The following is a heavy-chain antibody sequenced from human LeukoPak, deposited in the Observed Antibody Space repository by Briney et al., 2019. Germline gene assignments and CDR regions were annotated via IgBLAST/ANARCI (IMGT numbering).Heavy chain of an antibody. V-gene: IGHV4-34*01. D-gene: IGHD2-15*01. CDR3: ARGRYCSGNSCYPYYGMDV. CDR1: GGSFSGYY. J-gene: IGHJ6*02. CDR2: INHSGNT. Sequence: SETLSLTCAVYGGSFSGYYWSWIRQPPGKGLEWIGEINHSGNTNYNPSLKSRVTISGDTSNNRFSLKLTSVTAADTAVYYCARGRYCSGNSCYPYYGMDVWGQGTTVTVSS.